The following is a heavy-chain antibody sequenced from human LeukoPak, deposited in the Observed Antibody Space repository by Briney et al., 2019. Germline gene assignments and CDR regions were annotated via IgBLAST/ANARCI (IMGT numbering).Heavy chain of an antibody. V-gene: IGHV1-69*05. J-gene: IGHJ5*02. D-gene: IGHD5-18*01. CDR1: GGTFTSYA. CDR2: IIPIFGTA. Sequence: GASVKVSCKASGGTFTSYAISWVRQAPGQGLEWMGRIIPIFGTANYAQKFQGRVTITTDESTSTAYMELSSLRSEDTTVYDSARDRRGRGYSYGFGHWFDPWGQGTLVTVSS. CDR3: ARDRRGRGYSYGFGHWFDP.